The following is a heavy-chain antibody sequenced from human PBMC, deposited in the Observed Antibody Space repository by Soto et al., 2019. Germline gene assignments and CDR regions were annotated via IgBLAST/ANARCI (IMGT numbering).Heavy chain of an antibody. J-gene: IGHJ6*02. Sequence: GGSLRLSCAASGFTFSGSAMHWVRQASGKGLEWVGRIRSKANSYATAYAASVKGRFTISRDDSKNTAYLQMNSLKTEDTAVYYCTRWREKQWLVYYYYGMDVWGQGTTVTVSS. CDR1: GFTFSGSA. V-gene: IGHV3-73*01. CDR2: IRSKANSYAT. D-gene: IGHD6-19*01. CDR3: TRWREKQWLVYYYYGMDV.